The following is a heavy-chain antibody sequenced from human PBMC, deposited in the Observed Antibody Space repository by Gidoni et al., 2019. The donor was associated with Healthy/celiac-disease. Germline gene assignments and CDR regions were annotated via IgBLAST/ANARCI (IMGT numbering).Heavy chain of an antibody. CDR1: GFPFSSYG. Sequence: QVQLVESGGGVVQPGRSLRLSCAASGFPFSSYGMHWVRQAPGKGLEWVAVISYDGSNKYYADSVKGRFTIARDNSKNTLYLQMNSLRAEDTAVYYCAKDLARRGYDFWSGYWDYYYYYGMDVWGQGTTVTVSS. CDR3: AKDLARRGYDFWSGYWDYYYYYGMDV. D-gene: IGHD3-3*01. J-gene: IGHJ6*02. V-gene: IGHV3-30*18. CDR2: ISYDGSNK.